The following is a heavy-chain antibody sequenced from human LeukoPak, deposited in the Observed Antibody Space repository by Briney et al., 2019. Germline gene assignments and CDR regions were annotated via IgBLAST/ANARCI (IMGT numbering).Heavy chain of an antibody. CDR1: GGSISSYY. CDR3: ARHEGQYNWSPSE. Sequence: SETLSLTRTVSGGSISSYYWSWIRQPPGKGLEWIGYIYYSGSTNYNPSLKSRVTISVDTSKNQFSLKVTSVTAADTAVYYCARHEGQYNWSPSEWGQGSLVTVSS. D-gene: IGHD1-20*01. V-gene: IGHV4-59*08. J-gene: IGHJ4*02. CDR2: IYYSGST.